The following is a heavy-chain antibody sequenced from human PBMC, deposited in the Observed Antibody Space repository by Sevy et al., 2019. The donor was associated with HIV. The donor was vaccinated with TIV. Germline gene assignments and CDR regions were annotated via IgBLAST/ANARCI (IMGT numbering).Heavy chain of an antibody. J-gene: IGHJ6*02. Sequence: SETLSLTCTVSGGSISSYYWSWIRQPPGKGLEWIGYIYYSGSTNYNPTLKSRVTISVDTSKNQFSLKLSSVTAADTAVYYCARQPNYYDSSGYYFADYYYGMDVWGQGTTVTVSS. CDR3: ARQPNYYDSSGYYFADYYYGMDV. CDR2: IYYSGST. V-gene: IGHV4-59*08. CDR1: GGSISSYY. D-gene: IGHD3-22*01.